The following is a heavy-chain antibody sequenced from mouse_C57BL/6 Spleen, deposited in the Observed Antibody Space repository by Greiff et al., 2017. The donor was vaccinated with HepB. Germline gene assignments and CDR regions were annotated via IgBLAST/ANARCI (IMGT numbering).Heavy chain of an antibody. Sequence: VQLQQSGPELVKPGASVKISCKASGYAFSSSWMNWVKQRPGKGLEWIGRIYPGDGDTNYNGKFKGKATLTADKSSSTAYMQLSSLTSEDSAVYFCARLRGKNYWGQGTTLTVSS. J-gene: IGHJ2*01. V-gene: IGHV1-82*01. CDR2: IYPGDGDT. CDR3: ARLRGKNY. CDR1: GYAFSSSW. D-gene: IGHD1-1*02.